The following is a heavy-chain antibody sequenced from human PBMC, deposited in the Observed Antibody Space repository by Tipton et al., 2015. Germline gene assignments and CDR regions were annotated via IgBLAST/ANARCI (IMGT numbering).Heavy chain of an antibody. CDR3: AKGPGYYSYYGVDV. CDR1: GFLFRDYD. V-gene: IGHV3-23*01. J-gene: IGHJ6*02. CDR2: ISPRGDRQ. Sequence: SLRLSCQVSGFLFRDYDMAWVRQAPGKGLEWVSAISPRGDRQYYADSVRGRFTISRDNANDTLFLQMDNLRGEDTAVYYCAKGPGYYSYYGVDVWGQGTTVTVSS.